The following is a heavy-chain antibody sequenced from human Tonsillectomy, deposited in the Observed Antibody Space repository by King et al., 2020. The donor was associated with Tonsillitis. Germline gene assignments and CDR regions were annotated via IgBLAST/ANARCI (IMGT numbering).Heavy chain of an antibody. CDR3: ARDPVCNDGVCPRGWFDP. V-gene: IGHV4-34*01. CDR2: TNHRGAT. J-gene: IGHJ5*02. Sequence: VQLQQWGAGLLKPSETLSLTCAVNGGSFSGHYWSWIRQPPGKGLEWIGDTNHRGATTYNPSLKSRVAISVDTSRNHFSLQLSPVTAADTAVYYCARDPVCNDGVCPRGWFDPWGQGALVTVSP. CDR1: GGSFSGHY. D-gene: IGHD2-8*01.